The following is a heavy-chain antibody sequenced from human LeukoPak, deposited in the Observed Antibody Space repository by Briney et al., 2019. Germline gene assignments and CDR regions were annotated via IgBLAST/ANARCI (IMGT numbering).Heavy chain of an antibody. Sequence: GGSLRLSCAASGFMFSSYAMNWVRQVPGKGLEWASTISNTGASTYYADSVKGRFTISRDNPKNTLYLQMDSLRAEDTAVYYCARGDFGVVRPFDFWXQGTLVTVSS. CDR1: GFMFSSYA. D-gene: IGHD3-3*01. CDR3: ARGDFGVVRPFDF. J-gene: IGHJ4*02. CDR2: ISNTGAST. V-gene: IGHV3-23*01.